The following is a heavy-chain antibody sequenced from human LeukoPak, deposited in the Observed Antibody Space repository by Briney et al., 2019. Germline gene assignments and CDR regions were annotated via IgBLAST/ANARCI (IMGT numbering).Heavy chain of an antibody. V-gene: IGHV5-51*01. CDR2: IYPGDSDT. J-gene: IGHJ3*02. Sequence: GESLKISCKGSGYSFTSYWIGWVRQMPGKGLEGMGIIYPGDSDTRYSPSFQGQVTISADKSISPAYLQWSSLKASDTAMYYCARRELARKYDAFDIWGQGTMVTVSS. CDR1: GYSFTSYW. CDR3: ARRELARKYDAFDI. D-gene: IGHD1-26*01.